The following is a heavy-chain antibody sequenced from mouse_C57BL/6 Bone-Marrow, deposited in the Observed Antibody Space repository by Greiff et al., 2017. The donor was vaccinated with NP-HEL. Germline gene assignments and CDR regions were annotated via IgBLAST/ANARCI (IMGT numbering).Heavy chain of an antibody. D-gene: IGHD2-3*01. V-gene: IGHV1-7*01. Sequence: QVQLKESGAELAKPGASVKLSCKASGYTFTSYWMHWVKQRPGQGLEWIGYINPSSGYTKYNQKFKDKATLTADKSSSTAYMQLSSLTYEDSAVYYCARWLLRGYYAMDYWGQGTSVTSPQ. J-gene: IGHJ4*01. CDR2: INPSSGYT. CDR3: ARWLLRGYYAMDY. CDR1: GYTFTSYW.